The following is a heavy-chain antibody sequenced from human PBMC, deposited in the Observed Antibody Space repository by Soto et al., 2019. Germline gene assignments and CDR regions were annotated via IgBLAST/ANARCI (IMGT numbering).Heavy chain of an antibody. V-gene: IGHV5-51*01. CDR1: GYSFTSYW. J-gene: IGHJ4*02. Sequence: GESLKISCKGSGYSFTSYWIGWVRQIPWKGLEWMGIIYPGDSDTRYSPSFQGQVTISADKSISTAYLQWSSLKASDTAMYYCAMGTASGWYSGPLADYWGQGTLVTVSS. CDR2: IYPGDSDT. D-gene: IGHD6-19*01. CDR3: AMGTASGWYSGPLADY.